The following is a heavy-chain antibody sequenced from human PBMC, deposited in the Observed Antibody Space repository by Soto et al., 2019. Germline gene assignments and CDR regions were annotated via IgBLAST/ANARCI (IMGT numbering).Heavy chain of an antibody. D-gene: IGHD3-22*01. Sequence: QVQLQESGPGLVKPSQTLSLTCTISGGSINSVGYYWSWIRQHPGKGLEWIGYISYSGSTYSNRSLMSRVTISVDTSKIQLSLKLSSVTAADTAVYYCATADYDSSGYDAGFVFWGQGTLVTVSS. V-gene: IGHV4-31*03. CDR3: ATADYDSSGYDAGFVF. CDR2: ISYSGST. J-gene: IGHJ4*02. CDR1: GGSINSVGYY.